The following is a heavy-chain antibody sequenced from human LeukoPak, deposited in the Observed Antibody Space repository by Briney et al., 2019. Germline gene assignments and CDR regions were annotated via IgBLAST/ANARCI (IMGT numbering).Heavy chain of an antibody. J-gene: IGHJ4*02. Sequence: SQTLSLTCTVSGGSISSGSYYWSWIRQPAGKGLEWIGRIYSSGTTNYNPSLKSRVTISLDTSKNQFSLKLSSVTAADTAVYYCARGKSYCGGDCYGYWGRGTLVTVSS. V-gene: IGHV4-61*02. CDR3: ARGKSYCGGDCYGY. CDR2: IYSSGTT. CDR1: GGSISSGSYY. D-gene: IGHD2-21*02.